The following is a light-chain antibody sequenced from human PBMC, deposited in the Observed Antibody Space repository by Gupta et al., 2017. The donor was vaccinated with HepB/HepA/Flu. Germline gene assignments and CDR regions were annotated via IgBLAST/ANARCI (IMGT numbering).Light chain of an antibody. J-gene: IGKJ1*01. V-gene: IGKV3-20*01. CDR1: QSLSSDY. Sequence: EIVLTQAPGTLSLSPGERATLSCRASQSLSSDYLAWYQQKPGQAPRLVIYGASNRATDSPDRFSGSGSGTDFTLTSSGLEPEDFAVYYLQQNRSSRTFGQGTKVEIK. CDR3: QQNRSSRT. CDR2: GAS.